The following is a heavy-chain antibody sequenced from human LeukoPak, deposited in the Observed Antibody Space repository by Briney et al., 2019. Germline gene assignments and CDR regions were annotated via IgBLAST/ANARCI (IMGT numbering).Heavy chain of an antibody. CDR3: ARDYYGSGSLLNWFDP. V-gene: IGHV1-69*13. CDR2: IIPIFGTA. Sequence: SVKVSCKASGGTFISYAISWVRQAPGQGVEWMGGIIPIFGTANYAQKFQGRVTITADESTSTAYMELSSLRSEDTAVYYCARDYYGSGSLLNWFDPWGQGTLVTVSS. J-gene: IGHJ5*02. CDR1: GGTFISYA. D-gene: IGHD3-10*01.